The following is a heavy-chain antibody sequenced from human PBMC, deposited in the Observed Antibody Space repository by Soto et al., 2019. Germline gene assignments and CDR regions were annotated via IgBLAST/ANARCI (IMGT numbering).Heavy chain of an antibody. J-gene: IGHJ6*02. CDR2: IIPIFGTA. CDR1: GGTFSSYA. V-gene: IGHV1-69*13. CDR3: ARDRPIVTTGRDYGMDV. D-gene: IGHD4-4*01. Sequence: SVKVSCKASGGTFSSYAISRVRQAPGQGLEWMGGIIPIFGTAKYAQKFQGRDTITADESTSTAYMELSSLRSEDTAVYYCARDRPIVTTGRDYGMDVRGQGTTVTDS.